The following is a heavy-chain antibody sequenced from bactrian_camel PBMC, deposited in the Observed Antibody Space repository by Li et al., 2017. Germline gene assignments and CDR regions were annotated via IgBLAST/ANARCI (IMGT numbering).Heavy chain of an antibody. Sequence: LVESGGGLVQPGGSLRLSCAAPGFTSNSCGMDWYRQAAGKQREWVSSISTDGSTSYADSVKGRFTVSKDKAKNTLYLQLDSLRTEDTATYYCAKGRPRLGLVSADLDRGQGTQVTVS. CDR2: ISTDGST. D-gene: IGHD4*01. CDR3: AKGRPRLGLVSADLD. CDR1: GFTSNSCG. V-gene: IGHV3S1*01. J-gene: IGHJ4*01.